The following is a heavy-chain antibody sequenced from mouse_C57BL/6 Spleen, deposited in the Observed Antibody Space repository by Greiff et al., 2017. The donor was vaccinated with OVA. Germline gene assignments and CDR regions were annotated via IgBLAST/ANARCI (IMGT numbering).Heavy chain of an antibody. V-gene: IGHV1-50*01. CDR1: GYTFTSYW. CDR2: IDPSDSYT. D-gene: IGHD2-12*01. J-gene: IGHJ4*01. CDR3: ATYRVYAMDY. Sequence: VQLQQPGAELVKPGASVKLSCKASGYTFTSYWMQWVKQRPGQGLEWIGEIDPSDSYTNYNQKFKGKATLTVDTSSSTAYMQLSSLTSEDSAVYYCATYRVYAMDYWGQGTSVTVSS.